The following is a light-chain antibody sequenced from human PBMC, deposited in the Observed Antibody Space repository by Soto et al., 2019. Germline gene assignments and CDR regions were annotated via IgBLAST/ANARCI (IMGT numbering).Light chain of an antibody. J-gene: IGLJ3*02. CDR3: QSYDSSLFWV. V-gene: IGLV1-40*01. CDR1: SSNIGAGSD. Sequence: QSVLTQPPSVSAAPGQRVTLSCTGSSSNIGAGSDVHWYQQLPGTAPKLLIYGNSNRPSGVPDRFSGSKSGTSASLAITGLQAEDEADYYCQSYDSSLFWVFGGGTKVTVL. CDR2: GNS.